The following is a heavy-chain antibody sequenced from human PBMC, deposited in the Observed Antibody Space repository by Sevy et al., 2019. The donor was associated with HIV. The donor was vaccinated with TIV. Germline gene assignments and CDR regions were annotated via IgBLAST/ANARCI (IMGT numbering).Heavy chain of an antibody. Sequence: GSLRLSCAASGFTFSNYAMNWVRQAPGKGLEWVSGISGSGGSGDKTNYADSVKGRFTISRDDSKNSLCLQLNSLRAEDTAIYYCARKYDSSGYFDYWGQGTLVTVSS. CDR3: ARKYDSSGYFDY. V-gene: IGHV3-23*01. CDR1: GFTFSNYA. D-gene: IGHD3-22*01. CDR2: ISGSGGSGDKT. J-gene: IGHJ4*02.